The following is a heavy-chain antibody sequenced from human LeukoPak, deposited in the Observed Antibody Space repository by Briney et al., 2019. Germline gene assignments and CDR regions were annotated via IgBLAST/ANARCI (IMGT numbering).Heavy chain of an antibody. CDR3: ANNRDGYNFDWFDP. CDR2: ISGIGGST. Sequence: PGGSLRLSCAASGFTFSSYAMSWVRQAPGKGLEWVSTISGIGGSTYYADSVKGRFTISRDNSKNTLYLQMNSMRAEDTAVYYCANNRDGYNFDWFDPWGQGTQVTVSA. CDR1: GFTFSSYA. D-gene: IGHD5-24*01. V-gene: IGHV3-23*01. J-gene: IGHJ5*02.